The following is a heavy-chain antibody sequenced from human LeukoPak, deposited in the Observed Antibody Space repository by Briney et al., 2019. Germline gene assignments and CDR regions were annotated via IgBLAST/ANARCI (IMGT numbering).Heavy chain of an antibody. CDR1: GFTFSSYS. Sequence: PGGSLRLSCAASGFTFSSYSMIWVRQAPGKGLEWVSSISSSSSYIYYADSVKGRFTISRDNAKNSLYLQMNSLRAEDTAVYYCARVVLVGATNYFDYWGQGTLVTVSS. D-gene: IGHD1-26*01. CDR2: ISSSSSYI. V-gene: IGHV3-21*01. CDR3: ARVVLVGATNYFDY. J-gene: IGHJ4*02.